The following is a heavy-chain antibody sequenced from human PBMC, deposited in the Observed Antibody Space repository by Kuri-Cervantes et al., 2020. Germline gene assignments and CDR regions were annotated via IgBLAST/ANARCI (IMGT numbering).Heavy chain of an antibody. D-gene: IGHD2-15*01. Sequence: SETLSLTCAVSGYSISSGYYWGWIRQPPGKGLEWIGSIYHSGSTYYNPSLKSRVTISVDTSKNQFSLKLSSVTAADTAVYYCARDEDCSGGSCFSAYWGQGTLVTVSS. V-gene: IGHV4-38-2*02. J-gene: IGHJ4*02. CDR3: ARDEDCSGGSCFSAY. CDR2: IYHSGST. CDR1: GYSISSGYY.